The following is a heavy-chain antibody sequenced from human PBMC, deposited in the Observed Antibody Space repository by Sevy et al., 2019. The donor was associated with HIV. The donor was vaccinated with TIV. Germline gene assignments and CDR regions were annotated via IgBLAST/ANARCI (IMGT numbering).Heavy chain of an antibody. CDR2: IKSKTDGGTT. J-gene: IGHJ3*02. Sequence: GGSLRLSCAASGFTFSNAWMNWVRQAPGKGLEWVGRIKSKTDGGTTDYAAPVKGRFTISRDDSKNTLCLQMNSLKTEDTAVYYCTTYSSGWYYDAFDIWGQGTMVTVSS. CDR1: GFTFSNAW. V-gene: IGHV3-15*07. CDR3: TTYSSGWYYDAFDI. D-gene: IGHD6-19*01.